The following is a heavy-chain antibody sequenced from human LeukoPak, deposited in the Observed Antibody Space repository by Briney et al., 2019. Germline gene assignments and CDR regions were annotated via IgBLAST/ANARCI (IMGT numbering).Heavy chain of an antibody. V-gene: IGHV1-2*02. J-gene: IGHJ4*02. Sequence: ASVKVSCKASGYTFTGYYMHWARQAPGQGLEWMGWINPNSGGTNYAQKFQGRVTMTRDKSISTAYMELSRLRSDDTAVYYCARKGATMVRGDLDFDYWGQGTLVTVSS. D-gene: IGHD3-10*01. CDR1: GYTFTGYY. CDR2: INPNSGGT. CDR3: ARKGATMVRGDLDFDY.